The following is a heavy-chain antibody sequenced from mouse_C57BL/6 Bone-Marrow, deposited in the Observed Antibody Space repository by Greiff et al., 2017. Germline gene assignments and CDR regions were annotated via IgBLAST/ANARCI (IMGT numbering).Heavy chain of an antibody. J-gene: IGHJ2*01. CDR2: ISYDGSN. CDR1: GYSITSGYY. V-gene: IGHV3-6*01. Sequence: EVKLMASGPGLVKPSQSLSLTCSVTGYSITSGYYWNWIRQFPGNKLEWMGYISYDGSNNYNPSLKNRISITRDTSKNQFFLKLNSVTTEDTATYYCARGRGYWGQGTTLTVSS. CDR3: ARGRGY.